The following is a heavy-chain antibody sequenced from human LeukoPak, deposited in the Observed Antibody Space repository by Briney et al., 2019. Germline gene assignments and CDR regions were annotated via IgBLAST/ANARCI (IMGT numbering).Heavy chain of an antibody. CDR3: AKREGGFDY. CDR1: GFTFSSYN. J-gene: IGHJ4*02. D-gene: IGHD3-16*01. V-gene: IGHV3-20*04. Sequence: GGSLRLSCAASGFTFSSYNMNWVRQAPGKGLEWVSGINWNGGRTGHADSVKGRFTISRDNSKNTLYLQMNSLRAEDTAVYYCAKREGGFDYWGQGTLVTVSS. CDR2: INWNGGRT.